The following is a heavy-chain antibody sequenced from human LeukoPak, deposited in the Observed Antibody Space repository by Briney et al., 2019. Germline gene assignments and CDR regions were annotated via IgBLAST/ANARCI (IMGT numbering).Heavy chain of an antibody. CDR1: GFSLSSYW. Sequence: PGGSLRLSCAASGFSLSSYWMHWVRQAPGKGLVWVSRINSDGSTTNYADSVKGRFTISRDNAKNTLYLQMNSLRADDTAVYYCARRQYRSSWYYFDYWGQGTLVTVSS. V-gene: IGHV3-74*01. CDR3: ARRQYRSSWYYFDY. CDR2: INSDGSTT. J-gene: IGHJ4*02. D-gene: IGHD6-13*01.